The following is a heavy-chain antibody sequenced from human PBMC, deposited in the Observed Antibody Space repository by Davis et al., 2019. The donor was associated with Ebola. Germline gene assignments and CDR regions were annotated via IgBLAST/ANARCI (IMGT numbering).Heavy chain of an antibody. D-gene: IGHD3-3*02. Sequence: ESLKISCKGSGYRFPSYWIGWVRQMPGKGLEWMGIIYPDDSDTRYSPSFQGQVTISADESISTAYLQWSSLKASDTAMYYCARGTSLARNFDYWGQGTLVSVSS. CDR2: IYPDDSDT. CDR3: ARGTSLARNFDY. J-gene: IGHJ4*02. V-gene: IGHV5-51*01. CDR1: GYRFPSYW.